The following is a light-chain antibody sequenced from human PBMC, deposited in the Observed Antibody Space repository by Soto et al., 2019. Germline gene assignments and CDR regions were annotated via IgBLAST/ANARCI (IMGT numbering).Light chain of an antibody. J-gene: IGKJ1*01. V-gene: IGKV3-15*01. Sequence: EILMTQSTATLSVSPGERAALSCRVSQRVSTFLAWYQHKPGQAPRLLIYGASTRATGIPARFSGSGSGTEFTLTISSLQSEDSAVYYCQQYNHWPWTFGQGTKVEIK. CDR3: QQYNHWPWT. CDR1: QRVSTF. CDR2: GAS.